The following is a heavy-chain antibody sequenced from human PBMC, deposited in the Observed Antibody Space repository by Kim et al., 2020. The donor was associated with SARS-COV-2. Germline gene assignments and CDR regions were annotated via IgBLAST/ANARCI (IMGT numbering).Heavy chain of an antibody. J-gene: IGHJ3*02. CDR2: IWYDGSNK. CDR1: GFTFSSYG. V-gene: IGHV3-33*01. Sequence: GGSLRLSCAASGFTFSSYGMHWVRQAPGKGLEWVAVIWYDGSNKYYADSVKGRFTISRDNSKNTLYLQMNSLRAEDTAVYYCARDFPGLSIFGVTHEPPNAFDIWGQGTMVTVSS. D-gene: IGHD3-3*01. CDR3: ARDFPGLSIFGVTHEPPNAFDI.